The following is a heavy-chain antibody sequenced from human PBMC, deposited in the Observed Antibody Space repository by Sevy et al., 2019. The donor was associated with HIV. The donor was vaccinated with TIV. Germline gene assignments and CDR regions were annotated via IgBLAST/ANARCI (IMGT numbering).Heavy chain of an antibody. D-gene: IGHD1-26*01. CDR2: ISGRDSST. CDR3: AKVTLWELLAAHDAFDV. J-gene: IGHJ3*01. V-gene: IGHV3-23*01. CDR1: GFSFSGYV. Sequence: GGSLILSCAASGFSFSGYVMNWVRQAPGKGLEWVSSISGRDSSTYYADSVRGRFIISRDNSENTLYLQMNGLRAEDTAVYYCAKVTLWELLAAHDAFDVWGQGTMVTVSS.